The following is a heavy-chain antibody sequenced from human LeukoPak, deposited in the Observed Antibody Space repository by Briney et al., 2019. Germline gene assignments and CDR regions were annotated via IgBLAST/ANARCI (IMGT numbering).Heavy chain of an antibody. Sequence: PGGSLRLSCAASGFTFSSYTMNWVRQAPGKGLEWVSSISSSSSYIYYADSLKGRFTISRDNAKNSLYLQMNSLRAEDTAVYYCARVRGEYSYGSFDYWGQGTLLTVSS. CDR1: GFTFSSYT. CDR2: ISSSSSYI. J-gene: IGHJ4*02. CDR3: ARVRGEYSYGSFDY. D-gene: IGHD5-18*01. V-gene: IGHV3-21*01.